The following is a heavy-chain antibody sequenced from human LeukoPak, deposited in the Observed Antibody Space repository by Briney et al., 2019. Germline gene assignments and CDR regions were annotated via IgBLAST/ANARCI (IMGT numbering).Heavy chain of an antibody. CDR2: MNPDSGNT. V-gene: IGHV1-8*01. Sequence: RASVKVSCKASGYTFTSYDINWVRQAPGQGLEWMGWMNPDSGNTGYAQKFQGRVTMTRNTSISTAYMELSSLRSEDTAVYYCARERQNQLLGNWFDPGGQGTLVTVS. J-gene: IGHJ5*02. CDR1: GYTFTSYD. CDR3: ARERQNQLLGNWFDP. D-gene: IGHD2-2*01.